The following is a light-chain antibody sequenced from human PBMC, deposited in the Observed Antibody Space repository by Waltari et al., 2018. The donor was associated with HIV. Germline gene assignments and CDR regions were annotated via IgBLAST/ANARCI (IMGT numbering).Light chain of an antibody. J-gene: IGLJ1*01. CDR1: SSDVGGYNY. Sequence: QSALTQPASVSGSPGQSITISCTGTSSDVGGYNYVSWYQQHPGKAPKLMIYEVSNRPSGVSNRFSGSKSVNTASLTISGLQAEDEADYYCSSYTSSSTLYVFGTGTKVTVL. CDR2: EVS. CDR3: SSYTSSSTLYV. V-gene: IGLV2-14*01.